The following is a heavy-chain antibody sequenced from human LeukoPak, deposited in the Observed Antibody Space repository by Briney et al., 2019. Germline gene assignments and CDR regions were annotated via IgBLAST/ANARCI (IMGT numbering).Heavy chain of an antibody. CDR2: ISSSSSYI. CDR1: GFTFSSYS. V-gene: IGHV3-21*01. CDR3: ARFQSAPVDMDV. Sequence: GGSLRLSCAASGFTFSSYSMNWVRQAPGKGLEWVSSISSSSSYIYYADSVKGRFTISRDNAKNSLYLQMNSLRAEDTAVYYCARFQSAPVDMDVWGKGTTVTVSS. J-gene: IGHJ6*03.